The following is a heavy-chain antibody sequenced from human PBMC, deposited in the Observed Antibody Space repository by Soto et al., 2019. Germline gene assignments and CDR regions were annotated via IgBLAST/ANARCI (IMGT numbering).Heavy chain of an antibody. CDR3: ARRWGPTFDF. CDR2: IYHSGST. Sequence: PSETLSLTCAVSGGSISSGGYSWSCIRQPPGKGLEWIGYIYHSGSTYYNPSLKSRVTISVDRSKNQFSLKLSSVTAADTAVYYCARRWGPTFDFWGQGTLVTVSS. CDR1: GGSISSGGYS. D-gene: IGHD1-26*01. V-gene: IGHV4-30-2*01. J-gene: IGHJ4*02.